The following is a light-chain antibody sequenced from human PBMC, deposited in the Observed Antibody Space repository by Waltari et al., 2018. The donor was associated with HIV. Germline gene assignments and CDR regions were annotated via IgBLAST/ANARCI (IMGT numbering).Light chain of an antibody. J-gene: IGLJ2*01. V-gene: IGLV2-14*01. CDR2: EVN. CDR1: SSDLGSSNY. CDR3: SSFTTSNTLL. Sequence: QSALTQPASVSGSPGQSITVSCTGTSSDLGSSNYVSWYQQTPGTAPKPVIYEVNNRPSGISNRFSGSKSGTTASLTISGLQTEDEAHYYCSSFTTSNTLLFGGGTKVTVL.